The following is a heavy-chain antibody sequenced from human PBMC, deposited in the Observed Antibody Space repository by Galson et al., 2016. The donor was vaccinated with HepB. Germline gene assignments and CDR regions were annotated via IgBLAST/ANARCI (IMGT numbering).Heavy chain of an antibody. CDR2: ISSRSSYI. Sequence: SLRLSCAVSGFTFTTYSMSWVRQVPGKGLEWVSSISSRSSYIYYADSVKGRFTISRDNARNSLYLEINSLRAEDTALYYCAGLGAGAMPTNFERDYYYGMDFWGQGTTVTFSS. D-gene: IGHD5-24*01. CDR1: GFTFTTYS. J-gene: IGHJ6*02. CDR3: AGLGAGAMPTNFERDYYYGMDF. V-gene: IGHV3-21*06.